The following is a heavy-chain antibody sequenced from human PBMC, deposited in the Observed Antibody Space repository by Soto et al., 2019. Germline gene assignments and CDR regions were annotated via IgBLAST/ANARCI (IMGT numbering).Heavy chain of an antibody. J-gene: IGHJ4*02. CDR3: ARVRSSVGARFDY. D-gene: IGHD1-26*01. V-gene: IGHV1-69*13. Sequence: ASVKVSCKASGGTFSSYAISWVRQAPGQGLEWMGGIIPIFGTANYAQKFQGRVTVTADESTSTAYMELSSLRSEDTAVYYCARVRSSVGARFDYWGQGTLVTVSS. CDR1: GGTFSSYA. CDR2: IIPIFGTA.